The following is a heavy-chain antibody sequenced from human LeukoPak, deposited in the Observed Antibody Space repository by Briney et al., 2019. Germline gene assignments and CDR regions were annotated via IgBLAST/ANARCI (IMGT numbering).Heavy chain of an antibody. Sequence: GGSLRLSCAASGFTVSSNYMSWVRQAPGKGLEWVSVIYSGGSTYYADSVKGRFTISRDNSKNTLYLQMNSLRAEDTAVYYFARNSASYDIGWFDPWGQGTLVTVSS. CDR2: IYSGGST. J-gene: IGHJ5*02. CDR3: ARNSASYDIGWFDP. CDR1: GFTVSSNY. V-gene: IGHV3-53*01. D-gene: IGHD1-26*01.